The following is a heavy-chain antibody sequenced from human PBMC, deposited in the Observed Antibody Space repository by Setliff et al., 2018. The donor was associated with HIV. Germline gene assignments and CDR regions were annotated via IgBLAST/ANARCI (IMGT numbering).Heavy chain of an antibody. V-gene: IGHV4-61*10. CDR1: GGSLNTGTYY. J-gene: IGHJ3*01. D-gene: IGHD2-2*01. CDR3: ARHICGTTACYAVDV. CDR2: IYITGDT. Sequence: PSETLSLTCTVSGGSLNTGTYYWTWIRQSAGKGLEWIGHIYITGDTDYNPSLKSRLTISVDTSKNQVSLTLSSVTPADTAVYYCARHICGTTACYAVDVWGPGTMVTVSS.